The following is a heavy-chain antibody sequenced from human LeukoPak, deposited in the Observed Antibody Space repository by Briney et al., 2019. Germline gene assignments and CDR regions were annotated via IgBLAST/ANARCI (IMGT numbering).Heavy chain of an antibody. CDR1: GGSFSGYY. Sequence: SETLSLTCAVYGGSFSGYYWSWIRQPPGKGLEWIGEINHSGSTNYNPSLKSRVTISVDTSKNQFSLKLSSVTAADTAVYYCARSAGIYHYYYYGMDVWGQGTTVTVSS. D-gene: IGHD5-12*01. CDR2: INHSGST. J-gene: IGHJ6*02. CDR3: ARSAGIYHYYYYGMDV. V-gene: IGHV4-34*01.